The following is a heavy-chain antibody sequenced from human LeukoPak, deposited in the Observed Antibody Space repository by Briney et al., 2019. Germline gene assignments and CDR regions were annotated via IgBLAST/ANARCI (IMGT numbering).Heavy chain of an antibody. J-gene: IGHJ4*02. CDR3: ARVSYNWYYFDY. Sequence: SETLSLTCTVSGGSISSSSYYWGWIRQPPGKGLEWIGSIYYSGSTYYNPSLKSRVTISVDTSKNQFSLKLSSVTAADTAVYYSARVSYNWYYFDYWGQGTLVTVSS. D-gene: IGHD1-1*01. CDR1: GGSISSSSYY. V-gene: IGHV4-39*07. CDR2: IYYSGST.